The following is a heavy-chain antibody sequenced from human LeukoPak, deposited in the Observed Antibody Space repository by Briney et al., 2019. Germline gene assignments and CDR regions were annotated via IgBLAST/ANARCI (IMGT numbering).Heavy chain of an antibody. V-gene: IGHV4-31*03. CDR3: ARERDGDSIDY. J-gene: IGHJ4*02. CDR1: GGSISSGGYY. CDR2: IYYSGST. Sequence: SETLSLTCTVSGGSISSGGYYWSWIRQHPGEGLEWIGYIYYSGSTYYNPSLKSRVTISVDTSKNQFSPKLSSVTAADTAVYYCARERDGDSIDYWGQGTLVTVSS. D-gene: IGHD3-22*01.